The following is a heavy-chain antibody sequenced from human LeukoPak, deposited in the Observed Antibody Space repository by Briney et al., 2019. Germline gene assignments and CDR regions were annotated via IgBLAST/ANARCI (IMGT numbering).Heavy chain of an antibody. CDR3: ATGPFTAYNWFDP. Sequence: ASVKVSCKVSGYTLTVLSMHWVRQAPGKGLEWMGGFDPEDGETIYAQKFQGRVTMTADTSTDTAYMELSSLRSEDTAVYYCATGPFTAYNWFDPWGQGTLVTVSS. V-gene: IGHV1-24*01. CDR1: GYTLTVLS. CDR2: FDPEDGET. J-gene: IGHJ5*02. D-gene: IGHD2-21*02.